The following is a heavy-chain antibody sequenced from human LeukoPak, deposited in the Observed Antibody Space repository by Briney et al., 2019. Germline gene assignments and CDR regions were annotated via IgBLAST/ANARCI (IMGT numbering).Heavy chain of an antibody. J-gene: IGHJ4*02. Sequence: GGSLRLSCAASGFTFSNFWMHWVRQAPGKGLVWVALIYGDGSFTRYADSVKGRFTISRDNAKNTVYLQMNNLRVDDTAMYYCVGTIASRGSEYWGQGALVTVSS. D-gene: IGHD6-6*01. CDR3: VGTIASRGSEY. V-gene: IGHV3-74*01. CDR2: IYGDGSFT. CDR1: GFTFSNFW.